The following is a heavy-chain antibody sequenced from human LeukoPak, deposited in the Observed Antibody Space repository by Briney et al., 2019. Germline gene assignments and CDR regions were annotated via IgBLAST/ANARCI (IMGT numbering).Heavy chain of an antibody. D-gene: IGHD3-22*01. V-gene: IGHV3-30-3*01. Sequence: GGSLRLSCAGSGFTFSIYAMHWVRQAPGKGLEWVAVISYDGSNEYYADSVKGRFTISRDNSKNTLYLQMNSLRAEDTAVYYCARGQYYYDTSGYYADYWGQGTLVTVSS. CDR1: GFTFSIYA. CDR2: ISYDGSNE. CDR3: ARGQYYYDTSGYYADY. J-gene: IGHJ4*02.